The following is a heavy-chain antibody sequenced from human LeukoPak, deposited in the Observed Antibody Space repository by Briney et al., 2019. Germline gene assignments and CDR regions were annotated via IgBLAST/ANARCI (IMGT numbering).Heavy chain of an antibody. CDR3: ARDLGYSSGWYFDY. V-gene: IGHV1-18*01. D-gene: IGHD6-19*01. CDR1: GYTFTIYG. CDR2: ISAYNGNT. Sequence: ASVKVSFKASGYTFTIYGFSWVRQAPGQGLEWMGWISAYNGNTNYAQKFQGRVTMTTDTSTSTAYMELRSLRSDDTAVYYCARDLGYSSGWYFDYWGQGTLVTVSS. J-gene: IGHJ4*02.